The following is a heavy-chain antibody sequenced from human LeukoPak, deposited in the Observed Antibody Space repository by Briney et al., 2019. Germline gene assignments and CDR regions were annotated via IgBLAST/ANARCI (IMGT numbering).Heavy chain of an antibody. CDR1: GGSISSYY. V-gene: IGHV4-59*01. CDR3: ARGGIAAAGRYYYGMDV. Sequence: SETLSLTCTVSGGSISSYYWSWIRQPPGKGLEWIGYIYYSGSTNYNPSLKSRVTISVDTSKNQFPLKLSSVTAADTAVYYCARGGIAAAGRYYYGMDVWGQGTTVTVSS. J-gene: IGHJ6*02. D-gene: IGHD6-13*01. CDR2: IYYSGST.